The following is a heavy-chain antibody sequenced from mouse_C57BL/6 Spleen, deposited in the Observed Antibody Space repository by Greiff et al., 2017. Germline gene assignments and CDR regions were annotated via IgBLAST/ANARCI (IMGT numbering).Heavy chain of an antibody. V-gene: IGHV3-6*01. D-gene: IGHD3-2*02. Sequence: DVQLQESGPGLVKPSQSLSLTCSVTGYSITSGYYWNWIRQFPGNKLEWMGYISYDGSTNYNPSLKNRISITRDTSKNPFFLKLNSVTTEDTATYDCARGAQATFAYWGQGTLVTVSA. CDR2: ISYDGST. J-gene: IGHJ3*01. CDR3: ARGAQATFAY. CDR1: GYSITSGYY.